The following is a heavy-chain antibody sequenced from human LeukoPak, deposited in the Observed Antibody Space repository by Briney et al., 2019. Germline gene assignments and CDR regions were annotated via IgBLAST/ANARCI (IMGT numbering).Heavy chain of an antibody. CDR3: AKDRLAYCSGDCSSFQH. CDR2: ISSSSSTI. CDR1: GFTFSSFG. J-gene: IGHJ1*01. Sequence: GGSLRLSCAASGFTFSSFGMTWVRQAPGKGLEWVSDISSSSSTIYYADSVKGRFTISRDNDKNSLYLQMNSLRAEDTAVYYCAKDRLAYCSGDCSSFQHWGQGTLVTVSS. V-gene: IGHV3-48*01. D-gene: IGHD2-21*02.